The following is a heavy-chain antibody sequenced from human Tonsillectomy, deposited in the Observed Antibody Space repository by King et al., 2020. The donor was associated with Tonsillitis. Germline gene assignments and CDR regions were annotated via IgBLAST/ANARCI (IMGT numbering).Heavy chain of an antibody. J-gene: IGHJ4*02. CDR1: GITFSSYS. D-gene: IGHD1-1*01. V-gene: IGHV3-21*01. Sequence: VQLVESGGGLVKPGGSLRLSCVASGITFSSYSMNWVRQAPGKGLEWVSSISSGSSYIYYADSVKGRFTISRDNAKNSLSLQMNSLRAEDTAVYYCARVSTSLGNWRYSFEYWGQGTLVTVSS. CDR2: ISSGSSYI. CDR3: ARVSTSLGNWRYSFEY.